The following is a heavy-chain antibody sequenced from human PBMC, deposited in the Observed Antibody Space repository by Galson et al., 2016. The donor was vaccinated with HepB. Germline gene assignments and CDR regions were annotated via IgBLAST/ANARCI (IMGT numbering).Heavy chain of an antibody. CDR2: INQDGSER. CDR3: VKEESSGWYRTGDY. J-gene: IGHJ4*02. D-gene: IGHD6-19*01. V-gene: IGHV3-7*01. CDR1: GSTFGRYW. Sequence: SLRLSCAASGSTFGRYWMSWVRQAPGKGPEWVAHINQDGSERYYVDSAKGRFTISRDNSKNTLYLQMNSLRTEDTALYYCVKEESSGWYRTGDYWGQGTLVTVSS.